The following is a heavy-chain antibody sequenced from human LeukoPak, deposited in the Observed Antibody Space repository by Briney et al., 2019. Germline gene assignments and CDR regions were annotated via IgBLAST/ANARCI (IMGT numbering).Heavy chain of an antibody. J-gene: IGHJ4*02. Sequence: GGSLRLSCAASGFTFTSYSMNWVRQAPGKGLEWVSTISGGGGGAYYADSVKGRFTISRDNSKNTLYLQVNSLRAEDTAVYYCAKGGKWDVTPFDYWGQGTLVTVSS. V-gene: IGHV3-23*01. CDR1: GFTFTSYS. CDR3: AKGGKWDVTPFDY. CDR2: ISGGGGGA. D-gene: IGHD1-26*01.